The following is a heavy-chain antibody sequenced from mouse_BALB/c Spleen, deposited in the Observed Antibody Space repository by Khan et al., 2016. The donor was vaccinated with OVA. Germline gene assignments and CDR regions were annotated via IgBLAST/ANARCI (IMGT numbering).Heavy chain of an antibody. CDR2: ISCYNGAT. J-gene: IGHJ4*01. CDR3: ARDSYYYAMDY. CDR1: GYSFTGYY. D-gene: IGHD2-12*01. Sequence: LVKTGASVKISCKASGYSFTGYYIHWVKQSHGKSLEWIGFISCYNGATGYNQKFQGKATLTVDPSSSTAYMQFSSLTSEDSAVYYSARDSYYYAMDYWGQGTSVTVSS. V-gene: IGHV1S34*01.